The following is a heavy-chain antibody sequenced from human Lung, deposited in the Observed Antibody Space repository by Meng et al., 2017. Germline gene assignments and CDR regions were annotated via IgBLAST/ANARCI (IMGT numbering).Heavy chain of an antibody. D-gene: IGHD1-26*01. CDR3: VRDKKVGATILDC. CDR1: GFTFNTYW. CDR2: IKQDGIEI. J-gene: IGHJ4*02. V-gene: IGHV3-7*01. Sequence: VQLVESGGGLVQPGGSLRLSCAASGFTFNTYWMSWVRQAPGKGPEWVANIKQDGIEIYYVDSVKGRFTISRDNAKNSLYLQMNSLRDDDTAVYYCVRDKKVGATILDCWGQGTLVTVSS.